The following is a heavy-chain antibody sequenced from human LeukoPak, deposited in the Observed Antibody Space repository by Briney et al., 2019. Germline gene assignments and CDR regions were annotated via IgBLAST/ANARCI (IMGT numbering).Heavy chain of an antibody. D-gene: IGHD5-12*01. Sequence: SETLSLTCTVSGGSISSGSYYWGWIRQPPGKGLEWIGSIYYSGSTYYNPSLKSRVTISVDTSKNQFSLKLSSVTAADTAVYYCARVYRGNLVDYWGQGTLVTVSS. CDR1: GGSISSGSYY. V-gene: IGHV4-39*01. CDR3: ARVYRGNLVDY. CDR2: IYYSGST. J-gene: IGHJ4*02.